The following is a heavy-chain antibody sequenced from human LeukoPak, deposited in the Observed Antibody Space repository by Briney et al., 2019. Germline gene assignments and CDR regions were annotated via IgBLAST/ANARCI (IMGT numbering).Heavy chain of an antibody. CDR1: GFTFSSYA. CDR3: ARIKGTYYCYVWGSYRYRGGEENLTHFDY. J-gene: IGHJ4*02. Sequence: GGSLRLSCAASGFTFSSYAMHWVRQAPGKGLEWVAVISYDGSNKYYADSVKGRFTISRDNSKNTLYLQMNSLRADDTAWYFCARIKGTYYCYVWGSYRYRGGEENLTHFDYWGQGTLVTVSS. D-gene: IGHD3-16*02. V-gene: IGHV3-30-3*01. CDR2: ISYDGSNK.